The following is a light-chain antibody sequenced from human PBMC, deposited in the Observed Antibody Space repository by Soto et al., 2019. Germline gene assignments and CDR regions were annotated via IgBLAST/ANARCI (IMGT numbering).Light chain of an antibody. CDR3: CSYAGRYSWV. CDR2: DVS. CDR1: SSDVGAYDF. Sequence: QSVLTQPRSVSGSPGQSVTISCTGTSSDVGAYDFVSWYQHHPGKAPKLLICDVSDRPSGVPDRFAGSKSGNTASLTISGLQAEDEAEYYCCSYAGRYSWVFGGGTKVTVL. J-gene: IGLJ3*02. V-gene: IGLV2-11*01.